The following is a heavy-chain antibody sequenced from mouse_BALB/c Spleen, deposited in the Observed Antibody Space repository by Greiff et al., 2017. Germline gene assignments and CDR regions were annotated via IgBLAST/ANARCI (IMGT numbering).Heavy chain of an antibody. CDR3: AREGGYPYYAMDY. CDR2: IDPANGNT. Sequence: EVQLQQSGAELVKPGASVKLSCTASGFNIKDTYMHWVKQRPEQGLEWIGRIDPANGNTKYDPKFQGKATITADTSSNTAYLQLSSLTSEDTAVYYCAREGGYPYYAMDYWGQGTSVTVAS. J-gene: IGHJ4*01. D-gene: IGHD2-2*01. V-gene: IGHV14-3*02. CDR1: GFNIKDTY.